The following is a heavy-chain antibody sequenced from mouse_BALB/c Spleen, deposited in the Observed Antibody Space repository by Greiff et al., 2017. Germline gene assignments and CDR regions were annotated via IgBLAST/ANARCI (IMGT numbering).Heavy chain of an antibody. Sequence: EVMLVESGGDLVKPGGSLKLSCAASGFTFSSYGMSWVRQTPDKRLEWVATISSGGSYTYYPDSVKGRFTISRDNAKNTLYLQMSSLKSEDTAMYQCAREGEWLRAFAYWGKGTVVTVSA. V-gene: IGHV5-6*01. CDR2: ISSGGSYT. J-gene: IGHJ3*01. CDR3: AREGEWLRAFAY. CDR1: GFTFSSYG. D-gene: IGHD2-2*01.